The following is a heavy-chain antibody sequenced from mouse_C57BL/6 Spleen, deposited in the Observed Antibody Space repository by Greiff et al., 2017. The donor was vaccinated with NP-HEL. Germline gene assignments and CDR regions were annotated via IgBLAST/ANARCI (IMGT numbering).Heavy chain of an antibody. CDR3: ARLGDYGNSRFAY. J-gene: IGHJ3*01. D-gene: IGHD2-1*01. CDR1: GYTFTSYW. V-gene: IGHV1-61*01. Sequence: QVQLQQPGAELVRPGSSVKLSCKASGYTFTSYWMDWVKQRPGQGLEWIGNIYPSDSETHYNQKFKDKATLTVDKSSSTAYMQLSSLTSEDSAVYYCARLGDYGNSRFAYWGQGTLVTVSA. CDR2: IYPSDSET.